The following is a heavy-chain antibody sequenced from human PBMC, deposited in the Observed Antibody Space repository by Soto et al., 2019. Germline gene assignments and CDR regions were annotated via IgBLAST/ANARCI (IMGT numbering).Heavy chain of an antibody. Sequence: QVHLVQSGAEVKKPGASVRVSCKASGDTFGFNSINWVRQAPGQGPEWMGRIAPMSGTAEYADKFQGRFTFIADTSTNTVHMEVSSLRSEDTAVYYCARGGQLRGEMDVWGKGTSVTVSS. CDR3: ARGGQLRGEMDV. J-gene: IGHJ6*04. CDR1: GDTFGFNS. V-gene: IGHV1-69*08. CDR2: IAPMSGTA. D-gene: IGHD1-1*01.